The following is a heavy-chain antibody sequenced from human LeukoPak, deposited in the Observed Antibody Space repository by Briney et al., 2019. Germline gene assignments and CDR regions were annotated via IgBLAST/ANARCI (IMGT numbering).Heavy chain of an antibody. CDR3: ASCYDSSGYYFDY. CDR2: IKQDGSEK. Sequence: GGSLRLSCAASGFTLSSYSMNWVRQAPGKGLEWVANIKQDGSEKYYVDSVKGRFTISRDNAKNSLYLQMNSLRAEDTAVYYCASCYDSSGYYFDYWGQGTLVTVSS. V-gene: IGHV3-7*01. CDR1: GFTLSSYS. D-gene: IGHD3-22*01. J-gene: IGHJ4*02.